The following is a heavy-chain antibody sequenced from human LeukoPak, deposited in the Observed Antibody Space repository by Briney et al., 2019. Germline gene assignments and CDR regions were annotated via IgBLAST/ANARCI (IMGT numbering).Heavy chain of an antibody. V-gene: IGHV4-38-2*02. J-gene: IGHJ2*01. Sequence: PSETLSLTCTVSGYSISSGYYWGWTRQPPGKGLEWIGSICHSGSTYYNPSLKSRVTISVDTSKNQFSLKLSSVTAADTAVYYCARVYCTNGVCLRVHYWYFDLWGRGTLVTVSS. CDR1: GYSISSGYY. CDR3: ARVYCTNGVCLRVHYWYFDL. D-gene: IGHD2-8*01. CDR2: ICHSGST.